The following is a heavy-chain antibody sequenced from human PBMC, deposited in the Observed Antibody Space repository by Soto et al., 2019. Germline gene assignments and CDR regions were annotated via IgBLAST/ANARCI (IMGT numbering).Heavy chain of an antibody. CDR1: GFTFSSYG. V-gene: IGHV3-33*01. D-gene: IGHD4-17*01. CDR3: ARDKGAEPTVCMDV. CDR2: IRYDGSNK. Sequence: QVQLVESGGGVVQPGRSLRLSCAASGFTFSSYGMHWVRQAPGKGLEWVAVIRYDGSNKYYADSVKGRFTISRDNSKKTLYQQMTSLRAEDTAVYYCARDKGAEPTVCMDVWGQGATVTVSS. J-gene: IGHJ6*02.